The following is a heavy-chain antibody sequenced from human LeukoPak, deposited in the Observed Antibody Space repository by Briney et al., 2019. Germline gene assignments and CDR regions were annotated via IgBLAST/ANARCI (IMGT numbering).Heavy chain of an antibody. V-gene: IGHV1-69*13. CDR1: GYTFTSYG. Sequence: SVKVSCKASGYTFTSYGISWVRQAPGQGLEWMGGIIPIFGTANYAQKFQGRVTITADESTSTAYMELSSLRSEDTAVYYCHYYDSSGSLTYAFDIWGQGTMVTVSS. J-gene: IGHJ3*02. CDR3: HYYDSSGSLTYAFDI. CDR2: IIPIFGTA. D-gene: IGHD3-22*01.